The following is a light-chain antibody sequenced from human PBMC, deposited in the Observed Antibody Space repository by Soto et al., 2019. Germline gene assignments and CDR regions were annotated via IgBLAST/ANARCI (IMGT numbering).Light chain of an antibody. V-gene: IGLV1-40*01. J-gene: IGLJ3*02. CDR3: QSYDSSLRGSV. CDR1: SSNIGAGYD. CDR2: DNN. Sequence: QSVLTQAPSVSGAPGQRVTISCTGSSSNIGAGYDVHWYQQLPGTAPKLLIYDNNNRPSGVPDRFSASKSGTSASLAITGLQHGDEADYHCQSYDSSLRGSVFGGGTKLTVL.